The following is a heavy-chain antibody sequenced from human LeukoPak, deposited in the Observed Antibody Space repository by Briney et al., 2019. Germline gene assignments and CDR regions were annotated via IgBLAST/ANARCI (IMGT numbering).Heavy chain of an antibody. J-gene: IGHJ1*01. V-gene: IGHV1-46*03. CDR2: IEASGEST. CDR3: ARGCGDSRCYIVQH. CDR1: GYTFTSYP. D-gene: IGHD2-2*02. Sequence: ASVKVSCKASGYTFTSYPIHWVRQAPGQRPEWMGIIEASGESTTYAQKFQGRVTLNRDTSTSTVYMERSSLRSEDTAVYYCARGCGDSRCYIVQHWGQGTLVTVSS.